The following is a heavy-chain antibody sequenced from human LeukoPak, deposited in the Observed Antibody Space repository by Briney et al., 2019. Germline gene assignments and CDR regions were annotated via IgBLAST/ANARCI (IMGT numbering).Heavy chain of an antibody. V-gene: IGHV3-23*01. Sequence: GGSLRLSRAASGFTFSSYAMSWVRQAPGKGLEWVSAISGSGGSTYYADSVKGRFTISRDNSKNTLYLQMNSLRAEDTAVYYCAKGDQGYSYGFKDAFDIWGQGTMVTVSS. CDR2: ISGSGGST. CDR1: GFTFSSYA. CDR3: AKGDQGYSYGFKDAFDI. J-gene: IGHJ3*02. D-gene: IGHD5-18*01.